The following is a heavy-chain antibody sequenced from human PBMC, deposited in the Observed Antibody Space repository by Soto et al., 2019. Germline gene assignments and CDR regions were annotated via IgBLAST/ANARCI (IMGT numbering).Heavy chain of an antibody. V-gene: IGHV3-23*01. D-gene: IGHD4-4*01. CDR1: GFTFGSYA. CDR2: ISGGDGTT. J-gene: IGHJ6*02. Sequence: GGSLRLSCAASGFTFGSYAMNWVRQAPGKGLEWVATISGGDGTTYYADSVKGRFTISRDNSKNTLYLQMNSLRDEDTAVYYCAKPSLRGYSYVMAVWGQGTTVTVSS. CDR3: AKPSLRGYSYVMAV.